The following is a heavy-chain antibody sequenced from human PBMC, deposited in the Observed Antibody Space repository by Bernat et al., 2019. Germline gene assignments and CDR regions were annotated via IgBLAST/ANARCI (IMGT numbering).Heavy chain of an antibody. CDR1: GFTFSTYA. V-gene: IGHV3-30-3*01. Sequence: QVQLVESGGGVVQPGRSLRLSCAASGFTFSTYAMHWVCQAPGKGLDWVAFISNAGSKKDYADSVKGRFTISRDNSKNILSLQMNSLRTEDTAIYYCARVRDRGSSWYNWFDPWGQGTLVTVSS. J-gene: IGHJ5*02. CDR2: ISNAGSKK. CDR3: ARVRDRGSSWYNWFDP. D-gene: IGHD6-13*01.